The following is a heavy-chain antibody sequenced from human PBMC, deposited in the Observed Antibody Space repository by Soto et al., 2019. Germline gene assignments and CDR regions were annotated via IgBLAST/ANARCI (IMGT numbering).Heavy chain of an antibody. J-gene: IGHJ6*02. D-gene: IGHD3-10*01. CDR3: AGGGVRGVITRTRDYYGMDV. Sequence: SLKISCKGSGYSFTSYWIGWVRQMPGKGLECMGIIYPGDSDTRYSPSFQGQVTISADKSISTAYLQWSSLKASDTAMYYCAGGGVRGVITRTRDYYGMDVWGQGTTVTVS. V-gene: IGHV5-51*01. CDR2: IYPGDSDT. CDR1: GYSFTSYW.